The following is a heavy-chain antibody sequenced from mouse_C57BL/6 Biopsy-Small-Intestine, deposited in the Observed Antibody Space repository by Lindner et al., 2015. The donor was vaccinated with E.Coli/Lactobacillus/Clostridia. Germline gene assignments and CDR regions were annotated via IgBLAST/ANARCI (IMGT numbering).Heavy chain of an antibody. D-gene: IGHD3-3*01. Sequence: VQLQESGPELVKPGASVKISCKASGYAFSNFWMNWVKQRPGKGLEWIGRIYPGDGDTNYNGKFKGKATLTADKSSSTAYMQLSSLTSEDSAVYFCARGGGPGYYFDYWGQGTTLTVSS. CDR1: GYAFSNFW. CDR2: IYPGDGDT. J-gene: IGHJ2*01. CDR3: ARGGGPGYYFDY. V-gene: IGHV1-82*01.